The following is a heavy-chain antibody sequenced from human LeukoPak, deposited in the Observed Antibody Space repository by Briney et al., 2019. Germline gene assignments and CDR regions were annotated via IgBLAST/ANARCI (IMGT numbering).Heavy chain of an antibody. Sequence: GGSLRLSCAASGFTFDDYAMHWVRQAPGKGLEWVSGISWNSDSIGYADSVKGRFTISRDNAKNSLYLQMNSLRAEDTALYYCAKVQGAATRGPFDYWGQGTLVTVSS. CDR3: AKVQGAATRGPFDY. J-gene: IGHJ4*02. D-gene: IGHD2-15*01. CDR1: GFTFDDYA. CDR2: ISWNSDSI. V-gene: IGHV3-9*01.